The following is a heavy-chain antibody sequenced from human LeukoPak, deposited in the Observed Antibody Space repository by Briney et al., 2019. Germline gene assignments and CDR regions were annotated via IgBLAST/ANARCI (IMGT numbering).Heavy chain of an antibody. Sequence: GASVKVSCKASGYTFIRYGISWVRQAPGQGLQWLGWISASNGNTNYAQKFRDRVTMSTDTSTGTAYLDVRSLTSDDTAVYYCARDHSNWNYAPDFWGQGTLVIVSS. V-gene: IGHV1-18*01. D-gene: IGHD1-7*01. CDR1: GYTFIRYG. J-gene: IGHJ4*02. CDR3: ARDHSNWNYAPDF. CDR2: ISASNGNT.